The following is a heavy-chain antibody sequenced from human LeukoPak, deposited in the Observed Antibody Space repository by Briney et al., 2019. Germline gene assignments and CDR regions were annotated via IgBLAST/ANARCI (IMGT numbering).Heavy chain of an antibody. J-gene: IGHJ4*02. CDR3: ARDQAVAGRFDY. V-gene: IGHV3-21*01. CDR2: ISSSSSYI. CDR1: GFTFSSYS. D-gene: IGHD6-19*01. Sequence: GGSLRLSCAASGFTFSSYSMYWVRQAPGKGLEWVSSISSSSSYIYYADSVKGRFTISRDNAKNSLYLQMNSLRAEDTAVYYCARDQAVAGRFDYWGQGTLVTVSS.